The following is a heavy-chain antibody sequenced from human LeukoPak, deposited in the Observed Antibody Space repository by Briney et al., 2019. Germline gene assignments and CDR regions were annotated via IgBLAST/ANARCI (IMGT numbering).Heavy chain of an antibody. CDR1: GGSISSYY. V-gene: IGHV4-59*01. CDR3: ARVAVVVVPAAIPVNWFDP. D-gene: IGHD2-2*01. Sequence: SETLSLTCTVSGGSISSYYWNWIRQPPGKGLEWIGYIYYSGSTNYNPSLKSRVTISVDTSKNQFSLKLSSVTAADTAVYYCARVAVVVVPAAIPVNWFDPWGQGTLVTVSS. J-gene: IGHJ5*02. CDR2: IYYSGST.